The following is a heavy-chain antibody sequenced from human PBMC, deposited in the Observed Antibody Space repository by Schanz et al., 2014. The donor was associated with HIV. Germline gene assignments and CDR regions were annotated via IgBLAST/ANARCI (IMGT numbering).Heavy chain of an antibody. CDR1: GFTFSSYW. V-gene: IGHV3-7*01. J-gene: IGHJ6*02. CDR3: ANTEFPYSSSSDYYYGMDV. D-gene: IGHD6-6*01. Sequence: EVQLVESGGGLVQPGGSLRLSCAASGFTFSSYWMTWVRQAPGKGLEWVANIKQDGSVKSYPDSVQGRFTVSRDNAKNSLFLQMNSLRVEDTAVYYCANTEFPYSSSSDYYYGMDVWGQGTTVTVSS. CDR2: IKQDGSVK.